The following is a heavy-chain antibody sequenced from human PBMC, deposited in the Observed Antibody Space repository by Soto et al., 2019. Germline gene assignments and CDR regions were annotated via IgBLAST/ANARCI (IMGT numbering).Heavy chain of an antibody. J-gene: IGHJ4*02. CDR3: AKSPMHCSGGSCRLYYFDY. CDR2: ISGSGGST. CDR1: GFTFSSYA. V-gene: IGHV3-23*01. Sequence: GGSLRLSCAASGFTFSSYAMSWVRQAPGKGLEWVSAISGSGGSTYYADSVKGRFTISRDNSKNTLYLQMNSLRAEDTAVYYCAKSPMHCSGGSCRLYYFDYWGQGTLVTVSS. D-gene: IGHD2-15*01.